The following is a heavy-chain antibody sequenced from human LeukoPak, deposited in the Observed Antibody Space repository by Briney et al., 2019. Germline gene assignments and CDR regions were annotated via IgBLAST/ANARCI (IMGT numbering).Heavy chain of an antibody. CDR2: ISAGNGNT. J-gene: IGHJ4*02. V-gene: IGHV1-3*01. Sequence: ASVKVSCKASGYTFTSYAMHWVRQAPGQRLEWMGWISAGNGNTKYSQKFQGRVTITRDTSASTAYMELSSLRSEDTAVYYCARQVAVAYDYWGQGTLVTVSS. CDR3: ARQVAVAYDY. CDR1: GYTFTSYA. D-gene: IGHD6-19*01.